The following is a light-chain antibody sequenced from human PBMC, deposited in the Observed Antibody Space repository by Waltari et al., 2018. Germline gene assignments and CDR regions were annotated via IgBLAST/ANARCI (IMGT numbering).Light chain of an antibody. CDR2: FVS. CDR3: MQGMQLPYS. V-gene: IGKV2D-29*02. Sequence: DIVMTQTPLSLPVSPGEPASISCRSSQSLLRGIGNTYLFWYLQKPGQSPQLLIYFVSNRASGVPDRFSGSGSGTDFTLKISRVEAEDVGVYYCMQGMQLPYSFGQGTKVEIK. J-gene: IGKJ2*03. CDR1: QSLLRGIGNTY.